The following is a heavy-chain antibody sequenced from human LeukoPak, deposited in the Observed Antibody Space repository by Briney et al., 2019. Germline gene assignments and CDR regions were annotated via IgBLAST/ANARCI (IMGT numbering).Heavy chain of an antibody. V-gene: IGHV3-23*01. CDR1: GFTFSSYV. Sequence: GGSLRLSCAASGFTFSSYVMSWVRQAPGKGLEWVSAISGSGGSTYYADSVKGRFTISRDNSKNTLYLQMNSLRAEDTAVYYCAKDPNYYDSSGTPNYFDYWGQGTLVTVSS. J-gene: IGHJ4*02. CDR2: ISGSGGST. D-gene: IGHD3-22*01. CDR3: AKDPNYYDSSGTPNYFDY.